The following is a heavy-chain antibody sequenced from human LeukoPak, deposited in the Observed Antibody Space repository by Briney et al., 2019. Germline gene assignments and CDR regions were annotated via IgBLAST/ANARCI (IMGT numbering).Heavy chain of an antibody. V-gene: IGHV1-2*02. J-gene: IGHJ5*02. CDR2: INPSTGAR. CDR1: GYAFSDIY. CDR3: ATSSVTHTRDP. D-gene: IGHD5/OR15-5a*01. Sequence: ASVKVSCKASGYAFSDIYFNWVRQAPGQGLEWMGWINPSTGARIYSQKFEGRISMGTSMDTSFNTVYMELGSLTTDDTAVYYCATSSVTHTRDPWGQGTLVTVSS.